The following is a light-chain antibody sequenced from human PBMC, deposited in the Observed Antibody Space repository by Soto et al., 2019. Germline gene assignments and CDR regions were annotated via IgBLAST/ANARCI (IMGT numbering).Light chain of an antibody. CDR2: NVY. J-gene: IGLJ1*01. CDR1: NSDLGTYNF. CDR3: SAYTVSRTYV. Sequence: QSALTQPASVSGSPGQSITISCIGTNSDLGTYNFVSWHQQHPGKAPKLMIYNVYDRPSGISYRFSGSKSGNTASLTISGLQGEDEADYYCSAYTVSRTYVFGTGTKLTVL. V-gene: IGLV2-14*03.